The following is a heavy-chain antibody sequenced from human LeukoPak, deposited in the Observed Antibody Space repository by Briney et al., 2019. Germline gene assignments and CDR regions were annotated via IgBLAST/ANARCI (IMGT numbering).Heavy chain of an antibody. CDR3: ARDRTVVVPAAIRTPGGMDV. Sequence: GVSLRLSCAASGFTFSSYSMVWVRQAPGKGLEWVSSISSSGSYIYYTDSVKGRFTISRDNAKNSLYLQRNSLRAEDSAVYYCARDRTVVVPAAIRTPGGMDVWGKGTTVTVSS. J-gene: IGHJ6*04. D-gene: IGHD2-2*02. V-gene: IGHV3-21*01. CDR1: GFTFSSYS. CDR2: ISSSGSYI.